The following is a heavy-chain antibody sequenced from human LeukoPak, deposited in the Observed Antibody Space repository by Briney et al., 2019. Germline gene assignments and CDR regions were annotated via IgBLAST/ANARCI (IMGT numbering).Heavy chain of an antibody. J-gene: IGHJ4*02. Sequence: SVKVSCKASGGTFSSYAISWVRQAPGQGLEWMGGIIPIFGTANYAQKFQGRATITADESTSTAYMELSSLRSEDTAVYYCARAAVAGIHSGDYWGQGTLVTVSS. CDR3: ARAAVAGIHSGDY. CDR1: GGTFSSYA. V-gene: IGHV1-69*01. D-gene: IGHD6-19*01. CDR2: IIPIFGTA.